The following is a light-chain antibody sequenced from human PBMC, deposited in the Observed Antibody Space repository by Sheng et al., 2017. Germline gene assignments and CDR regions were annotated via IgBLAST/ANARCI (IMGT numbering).Light chain of an antibody. Sequence: SYALTQPPSVSVSPGQTAKITCSGDALPKQYAYWYQQKPGRTPVLMIYKDIEMPSGIPERFSGSSSGTTVTLTISGVQAEDEADYYCQSADSSGSLYVFGTGTTLTVL. V-gene: IGLV3-25*03. CDR1: ALPKQY. CDR2: KDI. J-gene: IGLJ1*01. CDR3: QSADSSGSLYV.